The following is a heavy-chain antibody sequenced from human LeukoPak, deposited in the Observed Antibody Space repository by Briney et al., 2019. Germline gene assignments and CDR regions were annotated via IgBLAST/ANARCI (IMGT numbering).Heavy chain of an antibody. CDR2: IYYSGST. Sequence: SETLSLTCTVSGGSISSSLYYWGWIRQPPGKGLEWIGTIYYSGSTYYNPSLKGRVTISVDTSKNQFSLKVSSVTAADTAVYYCARHEWQQLVKFDYWGQGARVTVSS. CDR1: GGSISSSLYY. J-gene: IGHJ4*02. D-gene: IGHD6-13*01. CDR3: ARHEWQQLVKFDY. V-gene: IGHV4-39*01.